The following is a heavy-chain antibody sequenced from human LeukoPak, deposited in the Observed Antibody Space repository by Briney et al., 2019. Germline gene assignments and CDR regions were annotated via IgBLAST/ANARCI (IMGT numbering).Heavy chain of an antibody. D-gene: IGHD6-13*01. J-gene: IGHJ4*02. CDR2: IKQDGSEK. V-gene: IGHV3-7*01. CDR3: ARASYSSSRYYFDY. CDR1: GFTFSSYW. Sequence: PGGSLRLSCAASGFTFSSYWMSWVRQAPGKELEWVANIKQDGSEKYYVDSVKGRFTISRDNAKNSLYLQMNSLRAEDTAVYYCARASYSSSRYYFDYWGQGTLVTVSS.